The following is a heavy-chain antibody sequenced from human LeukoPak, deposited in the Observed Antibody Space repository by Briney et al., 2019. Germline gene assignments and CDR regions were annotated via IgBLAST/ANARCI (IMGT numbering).Heavy chain of an antibody. D-gene: IGHD3-22*01. Sequence: SETLSLTCTVSGGSISSYYWSWIRQPPGKGLEWIGYIYYSGSTNYNPSLKSRVTISVDTSKNQFSLKLSSVTAADTAVYYCARTYYYDSSGYFGDAFDIWGQGTMVTVSS. CDR3: ARTYYYDSSGYFGDAFDI. J-gene: IGHJ3*02. CDR2: IYYSGST. CDR1: GGSISSYY. V-gene: IGHV4-59*12.